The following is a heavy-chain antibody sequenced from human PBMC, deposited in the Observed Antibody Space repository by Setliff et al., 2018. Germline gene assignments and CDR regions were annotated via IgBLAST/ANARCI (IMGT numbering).Heavy chain of an antibody. CDR2: IYPGDSDT. J-gene: IGHJ6*03. D-gene: IGHD4-17*01. Sequence: PGESLQISCKGSGYSFTSYWIGWVRQMPGKGLEWMGIIYPGDSDTRYSPSFQGQVTISADKSISTAYLQWSSLKASDTAMYYCARHRGVDYGDLYYYYYYMDVWGKGTTVTVSS. CDR3: ARHRGVDYGDLYYYYYYMDV. V-gene: IGHV5-51*01. CDR1: GYSFTSYW.